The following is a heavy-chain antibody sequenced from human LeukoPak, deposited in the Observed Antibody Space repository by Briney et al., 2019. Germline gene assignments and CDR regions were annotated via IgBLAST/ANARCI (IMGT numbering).Heavy chain of an antibody. D-gene: IGHD2-2*01. CDR1: GESFIGYF. J-gene: IGHJ4*02. V-gene: IGHV4-34*01. Sequence: SETLSLTCAVSGESFIGYFWTWLPQPPGKGLEWIGEINHSGRTSYNPSLKIRLSISVDMSKNQFSLRLTSVTAADTAVYYCARTSGFFNRIGSYQQTPCYFEYWGQGSLVTVSS. CDR2: INHSGRT. CDR3: ARTSGFFNRIGSYQQTPCYFEY.